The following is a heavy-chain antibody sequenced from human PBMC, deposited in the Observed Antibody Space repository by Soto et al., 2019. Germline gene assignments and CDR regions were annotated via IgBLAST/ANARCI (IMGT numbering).Heavy chain of an antibody. V-gene: IGHV3-30*18. D-gene: IGHD3-10*01. CDR3: TNGRLLWLRELSGFDY. CDR2: ISYDGSNK. Sequence: QVQLVESGGGVVQPGRSLRLSCAASGFTFSSYGMHWVRQAPGKGLEWVAVISYDGSNKYYADSVKGRFTISRDNSKKTLYLQMNSLRGEDTAVYYCTNGRLLWLRELSGFDYWGQGTLVTVSS. CDR1: GFTFSSYG. J-gene: IGHJ4*02.